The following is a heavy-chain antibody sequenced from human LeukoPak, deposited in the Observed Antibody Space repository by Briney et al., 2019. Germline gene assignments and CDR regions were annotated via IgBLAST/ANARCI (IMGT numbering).Heavy chain of an antibody. V-gene: IGHV4-39*01. D-gene: IGHD6-25*01. Sequence: SETLSLTCTVSGGSISSSSYYWGWIRQPPGKGLEWIGSIYYSGSTYYNPSLKSRVTISVDTSKNQFSLKLSSVTAADTAVYYCAAGRQRLDWFDPWGQGTLVTVSS. J-gene: IGHJ5*02. CDR2: IYYSGST. CDR3: AAGRQRLDWFDP. CDR1: GGSISSSSYY.